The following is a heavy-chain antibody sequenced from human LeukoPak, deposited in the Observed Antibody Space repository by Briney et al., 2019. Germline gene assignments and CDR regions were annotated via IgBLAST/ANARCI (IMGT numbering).Heavy chain of an antibody. CDR2: IYYSGST. V-gene: IGHV4-39*07. D-gene: IGHD6-6*01. CDR1: GGSISSSSYY. J-gene: IGHJ4*02. CDR3: ARGCGSSSSCPFDY. Sequence: SETLSLTCTVSGGSISSSSYYWGWIRQPPGKGLEWIGSIYYSGSTYYNPSLKSRVTISVDTSKNQFSLKLSSVTAADTAVYYCARGCGSSSSCPFDYWGQGTLVTVSS.